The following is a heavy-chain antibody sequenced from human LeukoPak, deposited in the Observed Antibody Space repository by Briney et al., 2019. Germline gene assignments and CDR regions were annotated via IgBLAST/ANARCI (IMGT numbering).Heavy chain of an antibody. V-gene: IGHV4-59*01. J-gene: IGHJ5*02. CDR2: IYYSGST. Sequence: SETLSLTCSVSDDSITMYYWTWIRQPPGKGLEWIGYIYYSGSTNYNPSLKSRVTISVDTSKNQFSLKLSSVTAADTAVYYCARGADYYDSSGYNWFDPWGQGTLVTVSS. CDR1: DDSITMYY. D-gene: IGHD3-22*01. CDR3: ARGADYYDSSGYNWFDP.